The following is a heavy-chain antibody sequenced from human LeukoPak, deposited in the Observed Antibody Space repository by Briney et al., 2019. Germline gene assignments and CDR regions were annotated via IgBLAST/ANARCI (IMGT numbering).Heavy chain of an antibody. D-gene: IGHD6-19*01. J-gene: IGHJ6*02. V-gene: IGHV1-18*01. CDR2: ISAYNGNT. CDR3: AREGPGIAVAGTEFYYYYGMDV. Sequence: ASVKVSCKASGYTFTSYGISWVRQAPGQGLEWMGWISAYNGNTNYAQKLQGRVTMTTDTSTSTAYMELRSLRSDDTAVYYCAREGPGIAVAGTEFYYYYGMDVWGQGTTVTVSS. CDR1: GYTFTSYG.